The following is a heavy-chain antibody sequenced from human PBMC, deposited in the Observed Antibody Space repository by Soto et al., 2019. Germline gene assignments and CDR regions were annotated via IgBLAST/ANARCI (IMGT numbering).Heavy chain of an antibody. Sequence: GGSLRLSCAASGFTFSSYGMHWVRQAPGKGLEWVAVISYDGSNKYYADSVKGRFTISRDNSKNTLYLQMNSLRAEDTAVYYCAKDWMVRGVISSAAYYYYMDVWGKGTTVTVSS. V-gene: IGHV3-30*18. CDR1: GFTFSSYG. CDR3: AKDWMVRGVISSAAYYYYMDV. J-gene: IGHJ6*03. D-gene: IGHD3-10*01. CDR2: ISYDGSNK.